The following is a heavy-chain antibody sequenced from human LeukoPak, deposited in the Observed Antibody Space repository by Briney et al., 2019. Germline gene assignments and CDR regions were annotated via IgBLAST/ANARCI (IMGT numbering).Heavy chain of an antibody. J-gene: IGHJ5*02. CDR1: GFTVSSNY. D-gene: IGHD3-3*01. Sequence: GGSLRLSCAASGFTVSSNYMSWVRQAPGKGLEWVSVIYSGGSTYYADSVKGRFTISRDNAKNSLYLQMNSQRAEDTAVYYCARDSAIFGVVALDPWGQGTLVTVSS. V-gene: IGHV3-66*01. CDR3: ARDSAIFGVVALDP. CDR2: IYSGGST.